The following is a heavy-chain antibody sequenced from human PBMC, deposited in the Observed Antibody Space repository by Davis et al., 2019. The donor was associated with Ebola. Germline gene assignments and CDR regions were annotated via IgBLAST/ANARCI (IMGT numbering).Heavy chain of an antibody. V-gene: IGHV3-53*01. CDR3: AKSGLSFGVVKDHYGMDV. CDR1: GFTLSRNY. Sequence: PGGSLRLSCAVSGFTLSRNYMNWVRQVPGKGLEWISVIYSGGNTYYADSVKGRFIISRDISKNILYLQMNTLRAEDTAVYYCAKSGLSFGVVKDHYGMDVWGKGTTVTVSS. CDR2: IYSGGNT. J-gene: IGHJ6*04. D-gene: IGHD3-3*01.